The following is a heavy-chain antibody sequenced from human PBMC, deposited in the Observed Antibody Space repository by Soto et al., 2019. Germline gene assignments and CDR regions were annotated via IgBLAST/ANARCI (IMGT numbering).Heavy chain of an antibody. D-gene: IGHD4-17*01. Sequence: SETLSLTCTVSGGSISSYYWSWIRQPPGKGLEWIGYIYYSGSTNYNPSLKSRVTISVDTSKNQFSLKLSSVTAADTAVYYCARNYGETDYWGQGTLVTVSS. J-gene: IGHJ4*02. V-gene: IGHV4-59*08. CDR1: GGSISSYY. CDR3: ARNYGETDY. CDR2: IYYSGST.